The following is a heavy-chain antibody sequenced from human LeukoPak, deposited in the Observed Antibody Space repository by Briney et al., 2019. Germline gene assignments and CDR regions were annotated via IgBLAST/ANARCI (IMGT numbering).Heavy chain of an antibody. J-gene: IGHJ4*02. V-gene: IGHV3-74*01. D-gene: IGHD1-1*01. Sequence: GGSLRLSCAASGYTFSSYWMHWVRQAPGKGLVWVSRINPDGSRIDYADSVKGRFTISRGNAKNTLYLQMHSLRAEDTAVYYCTKDTTGPNDYWGQGTLVTVSS. CDR1: GYTFSSYW. CDR2: INPDGSRI. CDR3: TKDTTGPNDY.